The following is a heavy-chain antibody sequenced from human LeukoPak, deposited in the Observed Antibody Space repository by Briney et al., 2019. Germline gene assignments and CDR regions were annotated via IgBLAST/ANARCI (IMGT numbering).Heavy chain of an antibody. D-gene: IGHD3-10*01. V-gene: IGHV3-7*01. CDR1: GFTFSRFW. J-gene: IGHJ4*02. CDR3: ARDRGYFVFDY. CDR2: IKEDGSDK. Sequence: GGSLRLSCAASGFTFSRFWMTWVRQAPGKGLEWVANIKEDGSDKYYVDSVKGRFTVSRDNAKNSLYLQMNSLRDEDTAVCYCARDRGYFVFDYWGQGTLVTVSS.